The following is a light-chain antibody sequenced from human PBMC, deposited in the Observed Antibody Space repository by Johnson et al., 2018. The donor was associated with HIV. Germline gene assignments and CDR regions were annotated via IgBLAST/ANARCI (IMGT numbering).Light chain of an antibody. CDR3: GTWDSSLSVGV. CDR1: SSNIGNNY. V-gene: IGLV1-51*01. J-gene: IGLJ1*01. CDR2: DNN. Sequence: QSVLTQPPSVSAAPGQKVTISCSGSSSNIGNNYVSWYQQLPGTAPKLLIYDNNKLPSGIPDRFSGSKSGTSATLGITGLQTGDEADYYCGTWDSSLSVGVFGTGTKVTVL.